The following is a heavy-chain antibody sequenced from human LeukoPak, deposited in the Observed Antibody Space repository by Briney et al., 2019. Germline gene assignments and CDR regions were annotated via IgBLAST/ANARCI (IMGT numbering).Heavy chain of an antibody. J-gene: IGHJ4*02. Sequence: PGGSLRLSCAASGFIFSSYSMNWVRQAPGKGLEWVSSISSSSSYIYYADSVKGRFTISRDNAKNSLHLQMNSLRAEDTAVYYCARGYYDYVWGSYRPFDYWGQGTLVTVSS. V-gene: IGHV3-21*01. CDR2: ISSSSSYI. CDR1: GFIFSSYS. CDR3: ARGYYDYVWGSYRPFDY. D-gene: IGHD3-16*01.